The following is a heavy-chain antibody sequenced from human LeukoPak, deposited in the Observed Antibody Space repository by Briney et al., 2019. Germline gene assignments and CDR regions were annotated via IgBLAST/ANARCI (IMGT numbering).Heavy chain of an antibody. D-gene: IGHD6-13*01. V-gene: IGHV3-53*01. CDR3: ARVAAAAGTNLGWLDP. CDR1: GFTVSSTY. Sequence: GGSLRLSCAASGFTVSSTYMSCVRQAPGKGLEWVSVIYSGGRTYYADSVKARFTISRDNSKNTLYLQMNSLRAEDTAVYYCARVAAAAGTNLGWLDPWGQGTLVTVSS. CDR2: IYSGGRT. J-gene: IGHJ5*02.